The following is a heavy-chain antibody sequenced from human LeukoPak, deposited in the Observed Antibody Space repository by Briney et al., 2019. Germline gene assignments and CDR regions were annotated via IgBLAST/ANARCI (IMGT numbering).Heavy chain of an antibody. CDR3: ARDSSGQGDY. D-gene: IGHD3-22*01. Sequence: GGSLRLSCAASGFTFSDHYIDWVRQAPGKGLEWVGRSKNKANNYITQYAAFVQGRFTISRDNSKNSLYLQINSLKTVDTAVYYCARDSSGQGDYWGQGTLVPVSS. J-gene: IGHJ4*02. CDR1: GFTFSDHY. V-gene: IGHV3-72*01. CDR2: SKNKANNYIT.